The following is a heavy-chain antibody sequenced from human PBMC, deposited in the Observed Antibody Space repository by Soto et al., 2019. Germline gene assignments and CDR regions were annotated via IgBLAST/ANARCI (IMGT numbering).Heavy chain of an antibody. J-gene: IGHJ6*02. CDR2: IYPGDSDR. D-gene: IGHD1-26*01. Sequence: GESLKISCKGSGYSFDNYWIGWVRQMPGKGLEWMAIIYPGDSDRRYSPSFQGQVTISADQSLSTAYLQWSSLKASDTANYYCVRYRSRDYYYGMDVWGQGTTVTVSS. V-gene: IGHV5-51*01. CDR1: GYSFDNYW. CDR3: VRYRSRDYYYGMDV.